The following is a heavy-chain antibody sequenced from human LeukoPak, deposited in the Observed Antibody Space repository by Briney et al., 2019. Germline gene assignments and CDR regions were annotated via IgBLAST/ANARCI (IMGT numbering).Heavy chain of an antibody. Sequence: GGSLRLSCAASEFTFSSYGMHWVRQAPGKGLEWVVNIKDDGSEKYYVDSVKGRFTISRDNAKNSLYLQMNSLRAEDTAVYYCARVIMIVAGHPWWFGPWGQGTLVTVSS. V-gene: IGHV3-7*01. CDR3: ARVIMIVAGHPWWFGP. D-gene: IGHD3-22*01. CDR1: EFTFSSYG. CDR2: IKDDGSEK. J-gene: IGHJ5*02.